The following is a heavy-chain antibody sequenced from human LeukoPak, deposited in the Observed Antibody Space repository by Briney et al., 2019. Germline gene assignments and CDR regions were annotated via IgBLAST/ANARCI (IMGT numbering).Heavy chain of an antibody. Sequence: SETLSLTCAVYGGSFSGFYWSWIRPPPGKGLEWIGEINHSGSTNYNPSLKSRVTISVDTSQNQFSLKLSSVTAADTAVYFCARFPYSGISHYFDYWGQGALVTVSS. CDR1: GGSFSGFY. V-gene: IGHV4-34*01. D-gene: IGHD1-26*01. J-gene: IGHJ4*02. CDR2: INHSGST. CDR3: ARFPYSGISHYFDY.